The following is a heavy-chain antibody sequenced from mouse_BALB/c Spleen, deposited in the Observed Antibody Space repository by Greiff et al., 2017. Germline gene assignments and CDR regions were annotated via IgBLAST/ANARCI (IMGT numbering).Heavy chain of an antibody. J-gene: IGHJ4*01. V-gene: IGHV2-9*02. D-gene: IGHD2-4*01. CDR1: GFSLTSYG. Sequence: VQGVESGPGLVAPSQSLSITCTVSGFSLTSYGVHWVRQPPGKGLEWLGVIWAGGSTNYNSALMSRLSISKDNSKSQVFLKMNSLQTDDTAMYYCARDDYDVGYYAMDYWGQGTSVTVSS. CDR2: IWAGGST. CDR3: ARDDYDVGYYAMDY.